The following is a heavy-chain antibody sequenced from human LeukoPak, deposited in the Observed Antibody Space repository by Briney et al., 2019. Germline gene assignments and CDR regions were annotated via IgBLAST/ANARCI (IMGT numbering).Heavy chain of an antibody. CDR1: GGTFSSYA. CDR3: ARAPHTIVVVPAAILEYYYYMDV. Sequence: SVKVSCKASGGTFSSYAISWVRQAPGQGLEWMGGIIPIFGTANYAQKFQGRVTITADESTSTAYMELSSLRSEDTAVYYCARAPHTIVVVPAAILEYYYYMDVWGRGTTVTVSS. CDR2: IIPIFGTA. V-gene: IGHV1-69*13. J-gene: IGHJ6*03. D-gene: IGHD2-2*02.